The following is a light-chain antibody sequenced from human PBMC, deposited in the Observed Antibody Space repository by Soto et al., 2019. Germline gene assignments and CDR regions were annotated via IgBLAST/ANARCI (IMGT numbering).Light chain of an antibody. Sequence: QSALTQPGSVSGSPGQSITISCTGTSXDVGGYNYVSWYQQHPGKAPKLMIYEVSNRPSGVSNRFSGSKSGNTASLTISGLQAEDEADYYCSSYTSSSTNVFGTGTKVTVL. CDR1: SXDVGGYNY. V-gene: IGLV2-14*01. J-gene: IGLJ1*01. CDR3: SSYTSSSTNV. CDR2: EVS.